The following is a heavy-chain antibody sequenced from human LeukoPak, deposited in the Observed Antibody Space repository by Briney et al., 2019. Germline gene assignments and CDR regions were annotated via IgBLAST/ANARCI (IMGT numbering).Heavy chain of an antibody. J-gene: IGHJ4*02. Sequence: GGSLRLSCAASGFTFSGSAMHWVRHASGKRLEWVGRIRSKANSYATAYAASVKGRFTIARDDSKNTAYLQMNSLKTEDTAVYYCTSQAYCGGDCYSDDNFDYWGQGTLVTVSS. V-gene: IGHV3-73*01. CDR2: IRSKANSYAT. CDR1: GFTFSGSA. CDR3: TSQAYCGGDCYSDDNFDY. D-gene: IGHD2-21*02.